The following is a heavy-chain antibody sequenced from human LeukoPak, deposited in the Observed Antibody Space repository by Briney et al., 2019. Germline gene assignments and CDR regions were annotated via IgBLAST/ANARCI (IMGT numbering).Heavy chain of an antibody. CDR2: IYYSGST. CDR3: ARVGYYYYMDV. J-gene: IGHJ6*03. Sequence: SETLSLTCTVSGGSISSSSYYWGWIRRPPGKGLEWIGYIYYSGSTNYNPSLKSRVTISVDTSKNQFSLKLSSVTAADTAVYYCARVGYYYYMDVWGKGTTVTVSS. D-gene: IGHD1-26*01. CDR1: GGSISSSSYY. V-gene: IGHV4-61*05.